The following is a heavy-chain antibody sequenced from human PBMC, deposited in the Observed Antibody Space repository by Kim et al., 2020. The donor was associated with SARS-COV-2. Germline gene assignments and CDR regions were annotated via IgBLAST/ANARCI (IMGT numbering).Heavy chain of an antibody. Sequence: GRFTITRDNAKNSLYLQMNSLRAEDTAVYYCASYPRDVMRGGSYYFHGMDVWGQGTTVTVSS. CDR3: ASYPRDVMRGGSYYFHGMDV. J-gene: IGHJ6*02. D-gene: IGHD2-15*01. V-gene: IGHV3-48*03.